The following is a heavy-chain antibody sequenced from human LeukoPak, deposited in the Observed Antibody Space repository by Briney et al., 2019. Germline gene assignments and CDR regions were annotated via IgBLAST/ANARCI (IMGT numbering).Heavy chain of an antibody. V-gene: IGHV3-7*01. CDR3: AREDVAAYYYMDV. D-gene: IGHD2-15*01. J-gene: IGHJ6*03. CDR1: GFTFRSYW. CDR2: IKQDGSEK. Sequence: PGGSLRLSCAASGFTFRSYWMIWVRQAPGKGLEWVANIKQDGSEKYYVDSVKGRFTISRDNAKNSLFLQMNNLRAEDTAVYYCAREDVAAYYYMDVWGKGTTVTVSS.